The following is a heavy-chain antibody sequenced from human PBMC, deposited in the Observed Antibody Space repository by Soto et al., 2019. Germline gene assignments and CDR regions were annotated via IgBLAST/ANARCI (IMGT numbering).Heavy chain of an antibody. CDR3: AKGYCSSTSCYYYYYMDV. CDR1: GFTFDDYA. J-gene: IGHJ6*03. CDR2: ISWNSGTI. V-gene: IGHV3-9*01. Sequence: GGSLRLSCAASGFTFDDYAMHWVRQGPGKGLEWVSGISWNSGTIGYADSVKGRFTISRDNAKNSLYLQMNSLRAEDTALYYCAKGYCSSTSCYYYYYMDVWGKGTTVTVSS. D-gene: IGHD2-2*01.